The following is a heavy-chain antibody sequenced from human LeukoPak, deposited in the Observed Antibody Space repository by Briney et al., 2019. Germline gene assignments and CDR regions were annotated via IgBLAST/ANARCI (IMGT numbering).Heavy chain of an antibody. CDR1: GYTFTNCW. Sequence: GESLQISCKVSGYTFTNCWIGWLRQMPGKGLELTGIIYPGDSDTRYSPSFRGQVTISADKSISTAYLQWSSLKASDTAMYYCARSATVATSHDYWGQGTLVTVSS. D-gene: IGHD4-17*01. CDR3: ARSATVATSHDY. J-gene: IGHJ4*02. V-gene: IGHV5-51*01. CDR2: IYPGDSDT.